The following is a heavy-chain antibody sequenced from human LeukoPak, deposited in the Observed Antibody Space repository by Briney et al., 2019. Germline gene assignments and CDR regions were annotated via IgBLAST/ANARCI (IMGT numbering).Heavy chain of an antibody. J-gene: IGHJ4*02. D-gene: IGHD2-8*01. CDR2: TYYRSKWYN. Sequence: KSSQTLSLTCAISGDSVSSDSAAWNWIRQSPPRGLEWLGRTYYRSKWYNDYAVSVKSRITINPDTSKNQFSLQLNSVTPEDTAVYFCARGRKWGESGFDYWGQGALVTVSS. CDR1: GDSVSSDSAA. V-gene: IGHV6-1*01. CDR3: ARGRKWGESGFDY.